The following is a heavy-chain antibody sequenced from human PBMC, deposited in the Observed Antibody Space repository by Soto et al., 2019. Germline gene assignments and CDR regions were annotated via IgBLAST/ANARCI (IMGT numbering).Heavy chain of an antibody. CDR3: ARVMASDDNGSSYYLDS. J-gene: IGHJ4*02. Sequence: AASVKVSCKASGGTFSNYDISWVRQAPGQGLEWMGGIIPIFGTPNYAQKFQGRVTITADESTRTTHMALSSLRFEDTAVYYCARVMASDDNGSSYYLDSWGQGTLVTVSS. CDR1: GGTFSNYD. V-gene: IGHV1-69*13. CDR2: IIPIFGTP. D-gene: IGHD6-19*01.